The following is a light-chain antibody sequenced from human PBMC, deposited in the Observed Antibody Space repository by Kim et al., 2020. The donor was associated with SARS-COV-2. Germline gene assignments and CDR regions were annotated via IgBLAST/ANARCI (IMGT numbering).Light chain of an antibody. CDR2: RNT. CDR1: SSNIESNY. J-gene: IGLJ1*01. Sequence: GQRVCTSVSGCSSNIESNYACCYQQLPGTAPKLLIYRNTHRPSGVPDRFSGSKSGTSASLAISGLRSEDEADYYCAAWDDSLSGYVFGTGTKVTVL. CDR3: AAWDDSLSGYV. V-gene: IGLV1-47*01.